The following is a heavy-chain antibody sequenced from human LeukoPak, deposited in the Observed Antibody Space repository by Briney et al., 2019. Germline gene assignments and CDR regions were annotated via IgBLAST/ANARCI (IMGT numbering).Heavy chain of an antibody. CDR1: GYTFTGYY. CDR3: ARERNVDTAMVSEFDY. Sequence: ASAKVSCKASGYTFTGYYMHWVRQAPGQGLEWMGRINPNSGGTNYAQKFQGRVIMTRDTSISTAYMELSRLRSDDTAVYYCARERNVDTAMVSEFDYWGQGTLVTVSS. V-gene: IGHV1-2*06. CDR2: INPNSGGT. D-gene: IGHD5-18*01. J-gene: IGHJ4*02.